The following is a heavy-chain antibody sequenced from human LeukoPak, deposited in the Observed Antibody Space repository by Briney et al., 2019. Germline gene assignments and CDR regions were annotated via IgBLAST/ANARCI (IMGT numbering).Heavy chain of an antibody. CDR1: GFTFDTYG. CDR2: ISSTSNNI. V-gene: IGHV3-21*04. Sequence: GGSLRLSCAASGFTFDTYGMNWVRQAPGKGLEWVSYISSTSNNIYYADPVKGRFTISRDNAKNSLDLQMNSLGAEDTAVYYCARSYGSGTGRFDPWGQGTLVTVSS. J-gene: IGHJ5*02. CDR3: ARSYGSGTGRFDP. D-gene: IGHD3-10*01.